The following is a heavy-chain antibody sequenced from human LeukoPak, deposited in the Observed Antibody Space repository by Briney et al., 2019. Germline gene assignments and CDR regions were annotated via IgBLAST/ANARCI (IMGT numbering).Heavy chain of an antibody. J-gene: IGHJ3*02. CDR1: GFTFSGFN. CDR2: INVLGTTI. Sequence: PGGSLRLSCAASGFTFSGFNMNWFRQAPGKGLEWLSYINVLGTTINYAASVKGRFTISRDNAKNTLYLQMDSLRAEDTAVYYCARGGIITSYAFEIWGQGAMVTVSS. V-gene: IGHV3-48*04. D-gene: IGHD1-26*01. CDR3: ARGGIITSYAFEI.